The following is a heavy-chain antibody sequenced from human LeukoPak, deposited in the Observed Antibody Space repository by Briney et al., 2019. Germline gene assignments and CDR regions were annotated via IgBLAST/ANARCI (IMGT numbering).Heavy chain of an antibody. CDR3: ARAPGYSSSWYGNYYYYYMDV. V-gene: IGHV3-7*01. J-gene: IGHJ6*03. CDR2: IKQDGSEK. Sequence: GGSLRFSCGASGFTFSSYWMSWVRQAPGKGLEWVANIKQDGSEKYYVDSVKGRFTISRDNAKNSLYLQMNSLRAEDTAVYYCARAPGYSSSWYGNYYYYYMDVWGKGTTVTVSS. D-gene: IGHD6-13*01. CDR1: GFTFSSYW.